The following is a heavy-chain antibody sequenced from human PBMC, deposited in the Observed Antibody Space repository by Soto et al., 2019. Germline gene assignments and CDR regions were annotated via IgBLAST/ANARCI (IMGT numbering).Heavy chain of an antibody. D-gene: IGHD2-15*01. CDR2: IDWDDDK. V-gene: IGHV2-70*01. Sequence: KSGPTLVNPTQTLTLTCTFSGFSLSTIGMCVSWIRQPPGKALEWLALIDWDDDKYYSTSLKTRLTISKDTSKNQVVLTMTNVDHVDTATYYCARMVAARRFQHSYWMDVWGQGTTVTVSS. CDR1: GFSLSTIGMC. CDR3: ARMVAARRFQHSYWMDV. J-gene: IGHJ6*01.